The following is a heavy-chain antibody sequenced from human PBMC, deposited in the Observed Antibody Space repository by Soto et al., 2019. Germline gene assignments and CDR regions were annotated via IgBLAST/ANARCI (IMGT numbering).Heavy chain of an antibody. Sequence: ASVKVSSKASGYTFTSYYMHWVRQAPGQGLEWMGIINPSGGSTSYAQKFQGRVTMTRDTSTSTVYMELSSLRSEDTAVYYCSRVRFDSSGYYSEYYFDYWGQGTLVTVPQ. V-gene: IGHV1-46*01. CDR3: SRVRFDSSGYYSEYYFDY. D-gene: IGHD3-22*01. CDR2: INPSGGST. J-gene: IGHJ4*02. CDR1: GYTFTSYY.